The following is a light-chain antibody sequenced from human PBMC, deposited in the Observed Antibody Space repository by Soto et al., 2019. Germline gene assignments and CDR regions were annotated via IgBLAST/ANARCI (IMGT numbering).Light chain of an antibody. J-gene: IGKJ4*01. CDR1: QSVSSSY. CDR2: GAS. V-gene: IGKV3-20*01. CDR3: QQYGSSPRVT. Sequence: EIVLTQSPGTLSLSPGERATLSCRASQSVSSSYLAWYQQKPGQAPRLLIYGASSRATGIPDRFSGSGSGTDFNLNISSMETEDFAVYYCQQYGSSPRVTFGGGTKVEIK.